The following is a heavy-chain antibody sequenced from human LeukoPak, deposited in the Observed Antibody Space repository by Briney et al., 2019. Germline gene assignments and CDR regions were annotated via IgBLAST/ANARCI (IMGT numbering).Heavy chain of an antibody. Sequence: PGGSLRLSCAASGFTFSSYSMNWVRQAPGKGLEWVSSISSSSSYIYYADSVKGRFTISRDNAKNSLYLQMNSLRAEDTAVYYCARGGRGAARPEPDYWGQGTQVTVSS. V-gene: IGHV3-21*01. CDR2: ISSSSSYI. D-gene: IGHD6-6*01. J-gene: IGHJ4*02. CDR3: ARGGRGAARPEPDY. CDR1: GFTFSSYS.